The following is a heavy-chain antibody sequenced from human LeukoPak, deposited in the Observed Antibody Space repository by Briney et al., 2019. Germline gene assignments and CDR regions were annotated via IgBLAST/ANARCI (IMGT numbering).Heavy chain of an antibody. CDR1: GYTFTSYY. CDR2: ISGYNGNT. Sequence: ASVKVSCKASGYTFTSYYMHWVQQAPGQGLEWMGWISGYNGNTKYAQKFQGRVTMTTDTSTSTAYTELRSLRSDDTAVYYCARDPYDFLTGHYSGSGGDYWGQGTLVTVSS. CDR3: ARDPYDFLTGHYSGSGGDY. V-gene: IGHV1-18*04. D-gene: IGHD3-9*01. J-gene: IGHJ4*02.